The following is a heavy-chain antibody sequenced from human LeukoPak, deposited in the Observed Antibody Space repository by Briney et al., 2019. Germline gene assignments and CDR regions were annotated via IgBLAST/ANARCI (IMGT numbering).Heavy chain of an antibody. CDR2: INHSGST. V-gene: IGHV4-34*01. Sequence: SETLSLTCGVYGGSFRGYYWSWIRQLPGKGLEWIGEINHSGSTNYNPSLKSRVTISVDTSKNQFSLKLSSVTAADTAVYYCARDVLYFGSSGYPSHFRLDYWGQGTLVTVSS. D-gene: IGHD3-22*01. CDR3: ARDVLYFGSSGYPSHFRLDY. CDR1: GGSFRGYY. J-gene: IGHJ4*02.